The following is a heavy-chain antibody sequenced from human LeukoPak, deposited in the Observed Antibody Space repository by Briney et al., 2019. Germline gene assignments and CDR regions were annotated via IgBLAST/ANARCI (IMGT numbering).Heavy chain of an antibody. CDR2: ISYDGSNK. Sequence: GGSLRLSCAASGFTFSSYAMHWVRQAPGKGLEWVAVISYDGSNKYYADSVKGRFTISRDNAKNSLYLQMNSLRAEDTAVYYCAKISIGRSMDVWGQGTTVTVS. CDR3: AKISIGRSMDV. D-gene: IGHD6-6*01. V-gene: IGHV3-30-3*02. J-gene: IGHJ6*02. CDR1: GFTFSSYA.